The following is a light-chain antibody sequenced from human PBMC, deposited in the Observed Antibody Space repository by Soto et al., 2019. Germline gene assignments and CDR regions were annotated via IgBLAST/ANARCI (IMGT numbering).Light chain of an antibody. Sequence: DIQMTQSPSSLSASVGDRVTITCRASQGISNYLVWYQQKPGKVPKLLIYAASTLQSGVPSRFSRSGSGTDLTLTISCLQPEDVATYYDQNYNGAPWTFGQGTKVEIE. CDR2: AAS. CDR1: QGISNY. J-gene: IGKJ1*01. V-gene: IGKV1-27*01. CDR3: QNYNGAPWT.